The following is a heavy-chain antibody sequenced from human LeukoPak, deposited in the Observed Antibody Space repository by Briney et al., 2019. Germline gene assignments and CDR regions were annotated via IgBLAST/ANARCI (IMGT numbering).Heavy chain of an antibody. CDR1: GYTFTGYY. J-gene: IGHJ3*02. D-gene: IGHD2/OR15-2a*01. CDR2: INPNSGNT. Sequence: ASVKVSCKASGYTFTGYYMHWVRQAPGQGLEWMGWINPNSGNTGYAQKFQGRVTMTRNTSISTAYMELSSLRSEDTAVYYCARGLSPPEFDIWGQGTMVTVSS. CDR3: ARGLSPPEFDI. V-gene: IGHV1-8*02.